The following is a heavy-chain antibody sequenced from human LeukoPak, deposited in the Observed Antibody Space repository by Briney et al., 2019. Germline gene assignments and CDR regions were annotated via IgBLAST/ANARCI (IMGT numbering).Heavy chain of an antibody. Sequence: SETLSLTCTGAGGSISSYYWSWIRQPPGKGLEWIGYIYYSGSTNYNPSLKSRVTISVDTSKNQFSLKLSSVTAADTAVYYCARHGYSSSYDAFDIWGQGTMVTVSS. D-gene: IGHD6-13*01. V-gene: IGHV4-59*08. CDR1: GGSISSYY. CDR3: ARHGYSSSYDAFDI. CDR2: IYYSGST. J-gene: IGHJ3*02.